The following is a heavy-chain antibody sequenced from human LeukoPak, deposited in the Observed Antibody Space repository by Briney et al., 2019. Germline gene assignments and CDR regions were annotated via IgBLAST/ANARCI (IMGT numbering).Heavy chain of an antibody. D-gene: IGHD3-22*01. CDR1: GGPFSIGSYN. Sequence: PSQTLSLTCTVSGGPFSIGSYNGTWIRQPAGKGLEWIGRIYTSGRTNYNPSFKSRVTLSVDTSKNQFSLNLSSVTAADTAVYYCATSGDYYDSIFDPWGQGTLVTVSS. CDR2: IYTSGRT. CDR3: ATSGDYYDSIFDP. J-gene: IGHJ5*02. V-gene: IGHV4-61*02.